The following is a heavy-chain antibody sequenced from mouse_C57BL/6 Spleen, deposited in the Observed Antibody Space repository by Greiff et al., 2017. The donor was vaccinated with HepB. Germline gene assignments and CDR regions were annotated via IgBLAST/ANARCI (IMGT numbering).Heavy chain of an antibody. J-gene: IGHJ4*01. V-gene: IGHV1-52*01. CDR1: GYTFTSYW. CDR2: IDPSDSET. D-gene: IGHD6-2*01. CDR3: ARVSSAMDY. Sequence: QVQLKQPGAELVRPGSSVKLSCKASGYTFTSYWMHWVKQRPIQGLEWIGNIDPSDSETHYNQKFKDKATLTVDKSSSTAYMQLSSLTSEDSAVYYGARVSSAMDYWGQGTSVTVSS.